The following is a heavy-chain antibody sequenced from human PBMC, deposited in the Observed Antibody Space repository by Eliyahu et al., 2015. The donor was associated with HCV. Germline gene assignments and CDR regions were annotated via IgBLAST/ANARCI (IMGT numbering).Heavy chain of an antibody. J-gene: IGHJ6*02. Sequence: QVQLQESGPGLVXPSQXLSXTCXVXGGSIXSGXYYWSXIRQPAGKGLEWIXRIYTSGSTNYNPSLKSRVTISVDTSKNQFSLKLNFVTAADTAVYYCVREHGLYYYYGMDVWGQGTTVIVSS. CDR3: VREHGLYYYYGMDV. D-gene: IGHD4-17*01. V-gene: IGHV4-61*02. CDR2: IYTSGST. CDR1: GGSIXSGXYY.